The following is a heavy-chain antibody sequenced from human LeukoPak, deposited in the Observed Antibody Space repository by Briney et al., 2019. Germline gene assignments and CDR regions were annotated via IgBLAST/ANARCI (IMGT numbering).Heavy chain of an antibody. CDR3: AKYGKSGWSIDN. CDR1: GGSFSGYY. J-gene: IGHJ4*02. V-gene: IGHV4-34*01. CDR2: INHSGST. D-gene: IGHD6-19*01. Sequence: KPSETLSLTCAVYGGSFSGYYWSWIRQPPGKGLEWIGEINHSGSTNYNPSLKSRVTISVDTSKNQFSLKLGSVTAADTAVYFCAKYGKSGWSIDNWGQGTLVTVSS.